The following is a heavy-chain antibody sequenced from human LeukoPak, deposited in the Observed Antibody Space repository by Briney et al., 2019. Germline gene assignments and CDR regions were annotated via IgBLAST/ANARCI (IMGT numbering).Heavy chain of an antibody. Sequence: SETLSLTCSVSGGSISSYYWSWIRHPPGKGLEWIGYIYYSGSTNYNPSLKSRVTMSVDTSKNQFSLKLTSVTAADTAVYYCARLRPVAGYDAFDIWGHGTMVTVSS. CDR1: GGSISSYY. CDR3: ARLRPVAGYDAFDI. J-gene: IGHJ3*02. V-gene: IGHV4-59*08. D-gene: IGHD6-19*01. CDR2: IYYSGST.